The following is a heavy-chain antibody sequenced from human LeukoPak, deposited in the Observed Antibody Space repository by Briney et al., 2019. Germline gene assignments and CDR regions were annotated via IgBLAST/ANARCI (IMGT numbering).Heavy chain of an antibody. D-gene: IGHD6-13*01. CDR3: VRDSRYGSGWFEDGLDF. Sequence: SEILSLTCTVSGDSVRSYHWSWIRQPPGQGLEWLGHINDRGSTNYNPSLQGRVTISIDTSKNQFSLKVNSVTAADTAVYYCVRDSRYGSGWFEDGLDFWGQGTTVTVSS. CDR2: INDRGST. V-gene: IGHV4-59*02. J-gene: IGHJ6*02. CDR1: GDSVRSYH.